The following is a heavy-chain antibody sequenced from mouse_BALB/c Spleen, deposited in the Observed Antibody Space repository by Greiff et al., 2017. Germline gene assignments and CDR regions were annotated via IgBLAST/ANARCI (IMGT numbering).Heavy chain of an antibody. CDR2: IDPANGNT. Sequence: VQLQESGAELVKPGASVKLSCTASGFTFKDNYMHWVKQRPEQGLEWIGRIDPANGNTKYDPKFQGKATITADTSSNTAYLQLSSLTSEDTAVYYCANWDYWGQGTTVTVSS. D-gene: IGHD4-1*01. J-gene: IGHJ2*01. V-gene: IGHV14-3*02. CDR1: GFTFKDNY. CDR3: ANWDY.